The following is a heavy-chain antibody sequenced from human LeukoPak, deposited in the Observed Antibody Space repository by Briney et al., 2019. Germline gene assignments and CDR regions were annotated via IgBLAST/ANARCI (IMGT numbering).Heavy chain of an antibody. D-gene: IGHD2-2*01. J-gene: IGHJ4*02. Sequence: SETLSLTCAVYGGSFSDYYWSWIRQPPGKGLEWIGEINHSGSTNYNPSLKSRVTISVDTSKNQFSLKLSSVTAADTAVYYCARGHCSSTSCHLGGRSYFDYWGQGTLVTVSS. V-gene: IGHV4-34*01. CDR2: INHSGST. CDR1: GGSFSDYY. CDR3: ARGHCSSTSCHLGGRSYFDY.